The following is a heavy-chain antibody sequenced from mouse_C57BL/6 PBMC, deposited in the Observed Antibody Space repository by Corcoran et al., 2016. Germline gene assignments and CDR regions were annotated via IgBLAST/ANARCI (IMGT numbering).Heavy chain of an antibody. CDR2: INTYSGVP. V-gene: IGHV9-3*01. CDR1: GYTFTTYG. D-gene: IGHD2-10*02. Sequence: QIQLVQSGPELKKPGETVKISCKASGYTFTTYGMSWVKQDPGKGLKWMGWINTYSGVPTYADDIKGRFAFSLETSASTAYLQINNRKNEDTATYFCARVWSLYAMDYWGQGTSVTVSS. CDR3: ARVWSLYAMDY. J-gene: IGHJ4*01.